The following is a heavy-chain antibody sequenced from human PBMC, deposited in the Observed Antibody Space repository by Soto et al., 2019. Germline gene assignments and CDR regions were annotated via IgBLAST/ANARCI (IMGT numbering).Heavy chain of an antibody. Sequence: QVQLVESGGGVVQPGRSLRLSCAASGFTFSSYGMHWVRQAPGKGLEWVAVISYDGSNKYYADSVKGRFTISRDNSKNTLYLQMNSLRAEDKAVYYCAKDLYSRYNYYYGMDVWGQGTTVTVSS. V-gene: IGHV3-30*18. D-gene: IGHD6-13*01. CDR1: GFTFSSYG. CDR3: AKDLYSRYNYYYGMDV. J-gene: IGHJ6*02. CDR2: ISYDGSNK.